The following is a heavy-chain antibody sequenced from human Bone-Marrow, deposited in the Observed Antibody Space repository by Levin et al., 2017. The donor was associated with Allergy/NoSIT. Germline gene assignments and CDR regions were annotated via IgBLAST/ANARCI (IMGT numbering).Heavy chain of an antibody. CDR3: AKRSGGGSGSYYIDY. D-gene: IGHD3-10*01. CDR2: ISGSGGST. CDR1: GFTFSSNA. Sequence: PGGSLRLSCAASGFTFSSNAMSWVRQAPGKGLEWVSGISGSGGSTYYADSVKGRLTISRDNSKNTLYLQMNSLRAEDTAVYYCAKRSGGGSGSYYIDYWGQGTLVTVSS. V-gene: IGHV3-23*01. J-gene: IGHJ4*02.